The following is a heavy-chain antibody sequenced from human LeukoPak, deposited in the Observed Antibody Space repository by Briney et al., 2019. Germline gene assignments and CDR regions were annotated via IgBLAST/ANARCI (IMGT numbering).Heavy chain of an antibody. J-gene: IGHJ4*02. CDR1: GFRFIGYW. CDR3: ARGFLDLGY. CDR2: IRKDGSEK. D-gene: IGHD2/OR15-2a*01. Sequence: GGSLRLSCAAPGFRFIGYWMHWVRQAPGKGLEWVATIRKDGSEKYYADSVKGRFTISRDNAKNSLSLQMNNLRGEDTAVYYCARGFLDLGYWGQGTLVTVSS. V-gene: IGHV3-7*01.